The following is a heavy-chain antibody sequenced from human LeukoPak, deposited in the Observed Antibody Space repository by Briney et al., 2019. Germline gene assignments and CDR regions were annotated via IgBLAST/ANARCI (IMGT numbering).Heavy chain of an antibody. J-gene: IGHJ3*02. CDR2: INPSGGST. V-gene: IGHV1-46*01. CDR1: GYTFTSYY. CDR3: ARQAPPRRIAVAGTNAFDI. Sequence: PKASVKVSCKASGYTFTSYYMHWVRQAPGQGLEWMGIINPSGGSTSYAQKFQGRVTMTRDMSTSTVYMELSSLRSEDTAVYYCARQAPPRRIAVAGTNAFDIWGQGTMVTVSS. D-gene: IGHD6-19*01.